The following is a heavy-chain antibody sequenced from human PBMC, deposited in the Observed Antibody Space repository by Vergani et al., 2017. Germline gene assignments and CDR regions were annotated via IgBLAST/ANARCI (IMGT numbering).Heavy chain of an antibody. J-gene: IGHJ3*02. V-gene: IGHV3-15*05. CDR3: AKDRREAAIAVSDAFDI. CDR2: IKSKTDGGTT. Sequence: EVQLVESGGGLVKPGGSLRLSCAASGFTFSNAWMSWVRQAPGKGLEWVCRIKSKTDGGTTDYAAPVKGRFTISRDNAKNSLYLQMNSLRAEDTALYYCAKDRREAAIAVSDAFDIWGQGTMVTVSS. CDR1: GFTFSNAW. D-gene: IGHD2-2*01.